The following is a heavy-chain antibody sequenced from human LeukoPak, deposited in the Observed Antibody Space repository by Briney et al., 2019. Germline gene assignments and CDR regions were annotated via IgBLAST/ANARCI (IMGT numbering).Heavy chain of an antibody. J-gene: IGHJ4*02. V-gene: IGHV2-5*01. CDR3: AHIRTTGIVGAEFDY. CDR1: GFSLSTSGVG. CDR2: IYWNDDK. D-gene: IGHD1-26*01. Sequence: SGPTLVKPTQTLTLTCTFSGFSLSTSGVGVGWIRQPPGKALEWLALIYWNDDKRYSPSLKSRLTIAKDTSKNQLVLTMTNMDPVDTATYYCAHIRTTGIVGAEFDYWGQGTLVTVSS.